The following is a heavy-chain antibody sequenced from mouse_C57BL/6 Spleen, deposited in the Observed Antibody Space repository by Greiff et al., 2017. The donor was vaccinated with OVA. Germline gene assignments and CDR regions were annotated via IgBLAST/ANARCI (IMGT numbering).Heavy chain of an antibody. Sequence: EVKLQESGPELVKPGASVKMSCKASGYTFTSYVMHWVKQKPGQGLEWIGYIYPYNDGTKYNEKFKGKATLTSDKSSSTAYMELSSLTSEDSAVYYCARAAQATFWFAYWGQGTLVTVSA. CDR2: IYPYNDGT. CDR3: ARAAQATFWFAY. J-gene: IGHJ3*01. CDR1: GYTFTSYV. D-gene: IGHD3-2*02. V-gene: IGHV1-14*01.